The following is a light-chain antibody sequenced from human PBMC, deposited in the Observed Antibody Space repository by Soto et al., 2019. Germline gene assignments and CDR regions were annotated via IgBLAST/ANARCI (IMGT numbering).Light chain of an antibody. CDR2: AAS. Sequence: DIPMTQSPSSLSASVGGRVTITCRASQSISSYLNWYQQKPGKAPKLLIYAASSLQSGVPSRFSGSGSGTDFTLTIRSLQPEDFATYYCQQSYSTLRTFGQGTKVDIK. J-gene: IGKJ1*01. V-gene: IGKV1-39*01. CDR1: QSISSY. CDR3: QQSYSTLRT.